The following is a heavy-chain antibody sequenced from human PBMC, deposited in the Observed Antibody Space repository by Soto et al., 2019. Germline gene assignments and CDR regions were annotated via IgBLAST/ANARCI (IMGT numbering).Heavy chain of an antibody. J-gene: IGHJ5*01. CDR2: IFHSGIT. V-gene: IGHV4-61*05. CDR1: GGSINSSSYF. CDR3: ARDRYFYDSAGYYRTLDS. D-gene: IGHD3-22*01. Sequence: SETLSLTCSVSGGSINSSSYFWGWVRQPPGKGLEWIGYIFHSGITDYNPSVKSRVTISIGESKNLFSLKLTPVTAADTAVYYCARDRYFYDSAGYYRTLDSWGQGILVTVSS.